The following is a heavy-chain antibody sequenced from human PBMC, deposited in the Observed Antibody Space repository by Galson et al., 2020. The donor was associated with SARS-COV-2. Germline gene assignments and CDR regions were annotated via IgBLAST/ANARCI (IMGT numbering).Heavy chain of an antibody. CDR1: GGSISSYY. CDR2: IYYSGST. CDR3: ARHGYSYGYYWFDP. V-gene: IGHV4-59*08. Sequence: SETLSLTCTVSGGSISSYYWSWIRQPPGKGLEWIGYIYYSGSTNYNPSLKSRVTISVDTSKNQFSLKLSSVTAADTAVYYCARHGYSYGYYWFDPWGQGTLVTVSS. D-gene: IGHD5-18*01. J-gene: IGHJ5*02.